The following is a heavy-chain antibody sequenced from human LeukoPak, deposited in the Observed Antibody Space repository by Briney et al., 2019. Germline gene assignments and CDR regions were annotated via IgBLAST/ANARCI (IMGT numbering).Heavy chain of an antibody. Sequence: GGSLRLSCAASGFTFSSHWMNWVRRAPGKGLEWVANIKQDGSEKYYVDSVKGRFTISRDNAKNSLHLQMNSLRAEDTALYSCARTRYSATEDDAFDIWGQGTMVTVSS. CDR3: ARTRYSATEDDAFDI. CDR2: IKQDGSEK. D-gene: IGHD5-12*01. V-gene: IGHV3-7*03. J-gene: IGHJ3*02. CDR1: GFTFSSHW.